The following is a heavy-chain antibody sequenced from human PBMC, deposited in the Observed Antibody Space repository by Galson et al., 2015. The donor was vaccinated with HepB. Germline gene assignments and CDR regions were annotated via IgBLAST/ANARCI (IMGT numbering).Heavy chain of an antibody. CDR2: VHYSGIT. CDR3: ARLSHLFSVTAHYYYHAMDV. J-gene: IGHJ6*02. V-gene: IGHV4-59*01. Sequence: ETLSLTCNVSGGSISGYYWSWVRQTPGKRLEWIGYVHYSGITNYNPSLKSRITISVETSRNQFSLKLNSATAADTATYYCARLSHLFSVTAHYYYHAMDVWGQGTTVTVSS. D-gene: IGHD2-21*01. CDR1: GGSISGYY.